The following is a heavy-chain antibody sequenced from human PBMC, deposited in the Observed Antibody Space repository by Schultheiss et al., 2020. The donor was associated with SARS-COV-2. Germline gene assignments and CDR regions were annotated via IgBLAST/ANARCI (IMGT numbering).Heavy chain of an antibody. J-gene: IGHJ3*02. CDR2: IYYSGST. CDR3: ARGLPSTVGELLYFNAFDI. CDR1: GGSISSYY. D-gene: IGHD3-10*01. V-gene: IGHV4-59*12. Sequence: SQTLSLTCTVSGGSISSYYWSWIRQPPGKGLEWIGYIYYSGSTNYNPSLKSRVTISVDTSKNQFSLKLSSVTAADTAVYYCARGLPSTVGELLYFNAFDIWGHGTMVTVSS.